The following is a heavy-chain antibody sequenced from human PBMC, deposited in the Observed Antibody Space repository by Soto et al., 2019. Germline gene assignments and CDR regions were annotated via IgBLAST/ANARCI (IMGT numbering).Heavy chain of an antibody. V-gene: IGHV3-23*01. J-gene: IGHJ4*02. CDR1: GFTFSNYP. CDR2: ISAGGDST. Sequence: GGSLRLSCATSGFTFSNYPMNWVRQAPGKGLEWVSGISAGGDSTYYADSVKGRFTIFRDNSKNSVYLQMNSLRAEDTAVYYCARLVWGQGTLVTVSS. CDR3: ARLV. D-gene: IGHD6-19*01.